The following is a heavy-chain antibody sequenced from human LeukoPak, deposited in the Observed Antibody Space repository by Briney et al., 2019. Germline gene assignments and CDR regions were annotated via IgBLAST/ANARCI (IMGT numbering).Heavy chain of an antibody. V-gene: IGHV3-7*01. D-gene: IGHD1-26*01. J-gene: IGHJ4*02. CDR1: GFPLSNHW. CDR2: ITQGGTDK. Sequence: GGSLRLSCAASGFPLSNHWMTWVRQAPGKGLEWVATITQGGTDKFYVDSVKGRFTISGDNAKNSLYLQMNSLRAEDTAVYYCARDPFELWGQGTLSPSPQ. CDR3: ARDPFEL.